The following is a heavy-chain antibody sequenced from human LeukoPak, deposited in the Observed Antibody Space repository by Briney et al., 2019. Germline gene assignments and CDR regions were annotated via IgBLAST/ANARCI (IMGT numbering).Heavy chain of an antibody. CDR3: AKGIRWLHPQEYAFDI. CDR1: GFTFSSYA. CDR2: ISGSGGST. J-gene: IGHJ3*02. V-gene: IGHV3-23*01. Sequence: GGSLRLSCAASGFTFSSYAMSWVRQAPGKGLEWVSAISGSGGSTYYADSVKGRFTISRDNSKNTLYLQMNSLRAEDTAVYYCAKGIRWLHPQEYAFDIWGQGTMVTVSS. D-gene: IGHD5-12*01.